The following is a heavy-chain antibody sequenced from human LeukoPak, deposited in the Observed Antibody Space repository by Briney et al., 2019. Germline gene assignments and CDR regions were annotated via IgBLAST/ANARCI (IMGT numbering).Heavy chain of an antibody. CDR3: ARDHSSIYGSGSYRPNWFDP. Sequence: KTSQTLSLTCTVSGGSISSGSYYWSWIRQPAGKGLEWIGRIYTSGSTNYNPSLKSRVTISVDTSKNQFSLKLSSVTAADTAVYYCARDHSSIYGSGSYRPNWFDPWGQGTLVTVSS. D-gene: IGHD3-10*01. CDR2: IYTSGST. V-gene: IGHV4-61*02. CDR1: GGSISSGSYY. J-gene: IGHJ5*02.